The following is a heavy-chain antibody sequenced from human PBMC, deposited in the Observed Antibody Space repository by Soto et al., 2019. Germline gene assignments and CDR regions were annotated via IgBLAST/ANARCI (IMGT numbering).Heavy chain of an antibody. CDR3: SADRPHLAIGWPF. CDR2: IVVATGST. D-gene: IGHD2-15*01. CDR1: GFDFGSFG. V-gene: IGHV1-58*02. J-gene: IGHJ4*03. Sequence: SVKVSCKASGFDFGSFGIQWLRQSQWQGFEWIGWIVVATGSTNYAPNFQGRVTITRDMYTNTAYMDLTNLRSDDTAVYFCSADRPHLAIGWPFWGQGTMVTVSS.